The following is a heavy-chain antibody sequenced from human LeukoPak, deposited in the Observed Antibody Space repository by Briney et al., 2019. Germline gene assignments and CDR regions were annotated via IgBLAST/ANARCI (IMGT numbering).Heavy chain of an antibody. CDR1: GFTFSTYW. V-gene: IGHV3-74*01. Sequence: GGSLRLSCAASGFTFSTYWMHWVRQAPGKGLVWVSHINGDGSSTSYADSVKGRFTISRDNAKNTLYLQMNSLRAEDTAVYYCARRMRPDYWGQGTLVTVSS. CDR3: ARRMRPDY. CDR2: INGDGSST. J-gene: IGHJ4*02.